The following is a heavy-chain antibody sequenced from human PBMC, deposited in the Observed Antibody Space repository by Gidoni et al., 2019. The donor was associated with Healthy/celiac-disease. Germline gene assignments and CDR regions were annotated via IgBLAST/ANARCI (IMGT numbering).Heavy chain of an antibody. D-gene: IGHD3-10*01. CDR3: ARDRVLTMVRGVIWYFDL. V-gene: IGHV4-59*01. Sequence: QVQLQESGPGLVKPSETLSLTCTVSGGSISSYYWSWIRLPPGKGLEWIGYIYYSGSTNYNPSLKSRVTISVDTSKNQFSLKLSSVTAADTAVYYCARDRVLTMVRGVIWYFDLWGRGTLVTVSS. J-gene: IGHJ2*01. CDR2: IYYSGST. CDR1: GGSISSYY.